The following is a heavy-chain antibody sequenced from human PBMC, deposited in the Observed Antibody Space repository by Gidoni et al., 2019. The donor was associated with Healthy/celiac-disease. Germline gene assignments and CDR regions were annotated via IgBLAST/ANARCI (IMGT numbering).Heavy chain of an antibody. D-gene: IGHD6-19*01. CDR3: ARSGGDIAVAGRGYFDY. CDR2: ICTSGRT. CDR1: GGSISSGSYY. Sequence: QVQLQESGPGLVKPSQTLSLTCTVSGGSISSGSYYWSWIRQPAGKGLEWIGRICTSGRTNYNPSLKSRVTISVDTSKNQFSLKLSSVTAADTAVYYCARSGGDIAVAGRGYFDYWGQGTLVTVSS. V-gene: IGHV4-61*02. J-gene: IGHJ4*02.